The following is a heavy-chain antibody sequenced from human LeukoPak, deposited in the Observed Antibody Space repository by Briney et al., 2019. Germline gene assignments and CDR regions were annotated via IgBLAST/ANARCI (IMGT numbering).Heavy chain of an antibody. D-gene: IGHD3-22*01. Sequence: SQTLSLTCAVSGVSISSGGYSWRWIRQPPGKGLEWIGYIYYSGSTYYNPSLKSRVTISVDTSKNQFSLKLSPVTAADTAVYYCARATGDYDSSGPFFDYWGQGTLVTVSS. CDR3: ARATGDYDSSGPFFDY. CDR2: IYYSGST. CDR1: GVSISSGGYS. V-gene: IGHV4-31*11. J-gene: IGHJ4*02.